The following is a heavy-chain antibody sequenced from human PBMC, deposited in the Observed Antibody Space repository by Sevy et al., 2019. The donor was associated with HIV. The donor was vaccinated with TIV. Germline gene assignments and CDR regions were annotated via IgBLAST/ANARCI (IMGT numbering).Heavy chain of an antibody. Sequence: ASVKVSCKASGYNFIIYGISWVRQAPGQGLEWMGWISGHNGNTNYAQIFQGRVTMTRDTSTSTAYMELRSLRSDDTAVYYCARVFRGAAAGADFYYYMDVWGKGTTVTVSS. CDR1: GYNFIIYG. V-gene: IGHV1-18*01. J-gene: IGHJ6*03. CDR3: ARVFRGAAAGADFYYYMDV. D-gene: IGHD6-13*01. CDR2: ISGHNGNT.